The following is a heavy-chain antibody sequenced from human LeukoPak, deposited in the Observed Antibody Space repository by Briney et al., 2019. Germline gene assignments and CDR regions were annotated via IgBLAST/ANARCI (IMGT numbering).Heavy chain of an antibody. D-gene: IGHD4-11*01. CDR1: GFTFSSYA. J-gene: IGHJ4*02. CDR2: IRGSGGST. Sequence: GGSLRLSCAASGFTFSSYAMSWVRQAPGKVLGWVSAIRGSGGSTYYADSVKGRFTIPRHNPKNTLYLQMNSLRAEDTAVYCCAKGPYDYLFDYWGQGTLVTVSS. V-gene: IGHV3-23*01. CDR3: AKGPYDYLFDY.